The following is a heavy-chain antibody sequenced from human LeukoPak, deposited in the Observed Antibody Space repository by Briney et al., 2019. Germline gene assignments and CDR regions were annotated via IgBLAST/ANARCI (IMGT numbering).Heavy chain of an antibody. CDR3: AREMTGYSSSAIDY. J-gene: IGHJ4*02. CDR2: ISSTSGTI. Sequence: GGSLRLSCAASGFTFSSYSMNWVRQAPGKGLEWISYISSTSGTIYYGDSVKGRFTISRDNAKNSLYLQMNSLRAEDAAVYYCAREMTGYSSSAIDYWGQGTLVTVSS. V-gene: IGHV3-48*01. D-gene: IGHD6-13*01. CDR1: GFTFSSYS.